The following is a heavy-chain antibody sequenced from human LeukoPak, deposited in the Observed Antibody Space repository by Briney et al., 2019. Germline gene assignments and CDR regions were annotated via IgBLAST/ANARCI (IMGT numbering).Heavy chain of an antibody. Sequence: PGGSLRLSCAASGFTFHTYAISWVRQAPGKGLEWVSAISGSGSGDNTYYADSLKGRFTISRDNSKNTLYLQMNSLRAEDTAVYYCAREGGYCTSTTCPRRVDYWGHGTLVTVSS. CDR3: AREGGYCTSTTCPRRVDY. V-gene: IGHV3-23*01. J-gene: IGHJ4*01. D-gene: IGHD2-2*01. CDR1: GFTFHTYA. CDR2: ISGSGSGDNT.